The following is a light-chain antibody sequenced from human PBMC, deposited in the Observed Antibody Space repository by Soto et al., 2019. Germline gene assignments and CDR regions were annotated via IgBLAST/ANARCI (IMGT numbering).Light chain of an antibody. Sequence: DIQMTQSPSSMSASVGDRVTIPARASQSITTYLNWYQQKPGKATKLLIYAASSLQIGIPSRFSSNGSGTDFTVNITSLQAAQFASSDCQQRDSTPRTFGQGTNLEVK. J-gene: IGKJ2*01. CDR1: QSITTY. CDR2: AAS. CDR3: QQRDSTPRT. V-gene: IGKV1-39*01.